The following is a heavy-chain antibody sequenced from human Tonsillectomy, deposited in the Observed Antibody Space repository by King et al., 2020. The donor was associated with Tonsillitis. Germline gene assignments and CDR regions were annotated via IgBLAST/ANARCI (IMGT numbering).Heavy chain of an antibody. CDR2: ISPDDSDT. CDR1: GYIFSYFW. D-gene: IGHD5-18*01. J-gene: IGHJ3*02. V-gene: IGHV5-51*01. Sequence: QLVQSGAEVKKPGEPLKISCKGSGYIFSYFWIAWVRQMPGKGLEWMGIISPDDSDTRYSPSFQGQVTISADKSISTAYLQWSSLKASDTAMYYCARREYSYPHVFDIWGQGTMVTVSS. CDR3: ARREYSYPHVFDI.